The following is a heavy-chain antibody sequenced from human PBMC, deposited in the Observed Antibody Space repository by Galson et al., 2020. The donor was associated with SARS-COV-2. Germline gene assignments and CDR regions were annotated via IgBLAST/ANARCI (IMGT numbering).Heavy chain of an antibody. V-gene: IGHV1-2*02. CDR3: ARSGILRYFDWLLSRYYYYYMDV. Sequence: ASVQVSCKASGYTFTGYYMHWVRQAPGQGLEWMGWINPNSGGTNYAQKFQGRVTMTRDTSISTAYMELSRLRSDDTAVYYCARSGILRYFDWLLSRYYYYYMDVWGKGTTVTVSS. CDR1: GYTFTGYY. D-gene: IGHD3-9*01. J-gene: IGHJ6*03. CDR2: INPNSGGT.